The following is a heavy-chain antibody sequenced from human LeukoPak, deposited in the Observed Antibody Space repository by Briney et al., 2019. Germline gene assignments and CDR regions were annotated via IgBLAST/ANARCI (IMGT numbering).Heavy chain of an antibody. CDR1: GYSISSGYY. CDR3: ARVYGSGYDFRGAFDI. D-gene: IGHD5-12*01. J-gene: IGHJ3*02. CDR2: IYHSGST. Sequence: SETLSLTCAVSGYSISSGYYWGWIRQPPGKGLEWIGSIYHSGSTYYNPSLKSRVTISVDTSKNQFSLKLSSVTAADTAVYYCARVYGSGYDFRGAFDIWGQGTMVTVSS. V-gene: IGHV4-38-2*01.